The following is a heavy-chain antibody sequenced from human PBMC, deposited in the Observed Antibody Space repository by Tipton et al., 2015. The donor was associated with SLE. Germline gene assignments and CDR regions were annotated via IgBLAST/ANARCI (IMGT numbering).Heavy chain of an antibody. CDR1: GFTFSASA. CDR2: IRSKANTYAT. J-gene: IGHJ4*02. CDR3: TRGDYYDSSGYYDPFDY. D-gene: IGHD3-22*01. V-gene: IGHV3-73*01. Sequence: SLRLSCAASGFTFSASAMHLVRQASGKGLEWVGRIRSKANTYATTYAASVKGRFTISRDDSKNTAYLQMNSLKTEDTAVYYCTRGDYYDSSGYYDPFDYWGQGTLVTVSS.